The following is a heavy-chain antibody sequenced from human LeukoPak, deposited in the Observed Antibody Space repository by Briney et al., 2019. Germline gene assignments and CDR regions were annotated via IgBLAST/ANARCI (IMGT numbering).Heavy chain of an antibody. D-gene: IGHD4-23*01. J-gene: IGHJ4*02. CDR1: GFTFGANW. CDR2: INEDGTQK. CDR3: ARAGGPGSVDY. V-gene: IGHV3-7*04. Sequence: GGSLRLSCAASGFTFGANWMRWVRQPPGTGLEWVANINEDGTQKYYVDPVEGRFTISRDNAKKLLFLQMNSLRVEDTAVYYCARAGGPGSVDYWGRGTLVTVSS.